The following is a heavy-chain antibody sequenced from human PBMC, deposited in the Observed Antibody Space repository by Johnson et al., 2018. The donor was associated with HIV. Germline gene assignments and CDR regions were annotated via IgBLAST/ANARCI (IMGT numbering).Heavy chain of an antibody. J-gene: IGHJ3*02. V-gene: IGHV3-30-3*01. Sequence: QVQLVESGGGVVQPGRSLRLSCAASGFTFSSYAMHWVRQAPGKGLEWVAVISYDGSNKYYADSVEGRFTISRDNSRNTVYLQINSLGAEDTARYYCARDLWGVCAFDIWGQGTMVTVAS. CDR3: ARDLWGVCAFDI. CDR2: ISYDGSNK. CDR1: GFTFSSYA. D-gene: IGHD2-8*01.